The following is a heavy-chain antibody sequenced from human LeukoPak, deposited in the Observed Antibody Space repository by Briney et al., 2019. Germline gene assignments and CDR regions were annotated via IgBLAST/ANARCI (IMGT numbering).Heavy chain of an antibody. CDR1: GGSISSYS. CDR2: IYNSGST. J-gene: IGHJ4*02. CDR3: ARESPSYYDILTGYYLYYFDY. D-gene: IGHD3-9*01. Sequence: SETLSLTCTVSGGSISSYSWSWIRQPPGKGLEWIGYIYNSGSTNYNPSLKSRVTISVDTSKNQFSLKLSSVTAADTAVYYCARESPSYYDILTGYYLYYFDYWGQGTLVTVSS. V-gene: IGHV4-59*01.